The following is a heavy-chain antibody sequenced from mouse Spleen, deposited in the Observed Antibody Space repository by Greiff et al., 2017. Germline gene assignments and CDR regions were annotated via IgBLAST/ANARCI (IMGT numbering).Heavy chain of an antibody. CDR2: INPSSGYT. CDR1: GYTFTSYT. D-gene: IGHD1-1*01. Sequence: QVHLQQSGAELARPGASVKMSCKASGYTFTSYTMHWVKQRPGQGLEWIGYINPSSGYTKYNQKFKDKATLTADKSSSTAYMQLSSLTSEDSAVYYCARSFYYDGSSDYWGQGTTLTVSS. J-gene: IGHJ2*01. V-gene: IGHV1-4*01. CDR3: ARSFYYDGSSDY.